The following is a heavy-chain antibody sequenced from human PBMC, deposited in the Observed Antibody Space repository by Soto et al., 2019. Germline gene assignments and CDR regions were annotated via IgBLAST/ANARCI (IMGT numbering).Heavy chain of an antibody. Sequence: ASVKVSCKACGYIFSDYYMHWVRQAPGQGLEWMGWVNPKSGGTHYSQKFKGRVTMTRDTSSSTAYMELSRLRSDDTAVYYCARDFEPLVVASAMVGNWFDPWGQGTLVTVSS. J-gene: IGHJ5*02. CDR2: VNPKSGGT. CDR1: GYIFSDYY. CDR3: ARDFEPLVVASAMVGNWFDP. D-gene: IGHD2-2*01. V-gene: IGHV1-2*02.